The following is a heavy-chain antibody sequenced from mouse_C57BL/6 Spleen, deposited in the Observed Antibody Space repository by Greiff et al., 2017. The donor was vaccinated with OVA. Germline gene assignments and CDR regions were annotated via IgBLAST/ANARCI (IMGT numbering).Heavy chain of an antibody. CDR1: GFTFSDYG. D-gene: IGHD5-1*01. Sequence: EVMLVESGGGLVKPGGSLKLSCAASGFTFSDYGMHWVRQAPEKGLEWVAYISSGSITIYYADTVKGQFTNSRDNATNTLFLQMTSLRSEDTAMYYCAGTYEGKAMDYWGQGTSVTVSS. J-gene: IGHJ4*01. CDR2: ISSGSITI. CDR3: AGTYEGKAMDY. V-gene: IGHV5-17*01.